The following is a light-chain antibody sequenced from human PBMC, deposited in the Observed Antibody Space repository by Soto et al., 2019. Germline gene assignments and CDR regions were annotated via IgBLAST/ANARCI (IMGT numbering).Light chain of an antibody. CDR1: QGISSN. J-gene: IGKJ1*01. V-gene: IGKV1-9*01. Sequence: QLTQSPSSLSASVGDRVTITCRASQGISSNLAWYQQKPGRAPKLLIFGASTLQSGVPPRFSGSGSGTECTLTISSLQPDDVATYYCQQYQSDTWTLGQGTKVDIK. CDR3: QQYQSDTWT. CDR2: GAS.